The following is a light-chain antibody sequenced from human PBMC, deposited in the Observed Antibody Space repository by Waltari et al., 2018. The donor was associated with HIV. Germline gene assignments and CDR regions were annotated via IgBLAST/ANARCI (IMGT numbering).Light chain of an antibody. CDR1: YSVAGN. Sequence: IVMTQSPATLSVSLGEKATLSCKASYSVAGNLAWYQQTPGQAPRLLIHDASTRAAGSPDRFSGSGSGTELSFRISSLQSEDSAIYYCQEYNHWPRTFRQGTKVEIK. CDR3: QEYNHWPRT. J-gene: IGKJ1*01. CDR2: DAS. V-gene: IGKV3-15*01.